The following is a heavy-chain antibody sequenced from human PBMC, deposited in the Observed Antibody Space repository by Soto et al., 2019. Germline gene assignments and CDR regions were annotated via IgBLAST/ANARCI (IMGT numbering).Heavy chain of an antibody. CDR3: AKEKDRIFDY. CDR1: GFTFDDHT. Sequence: EVQLVVSGGLVVRPEGSLRLSCAGSGFTFDDHTMHWVRQAPGKGLEWVSLITWDAGSAFYADSVRGRFTISRDNSKNSLYLQMNSLRTEDSALYYCAKEKDRIFDYWGRGTPVTVSS. CDR2: ITWDAGSA. J-gene: IGHJ4*02. V-gene: IGHV3-43*01.